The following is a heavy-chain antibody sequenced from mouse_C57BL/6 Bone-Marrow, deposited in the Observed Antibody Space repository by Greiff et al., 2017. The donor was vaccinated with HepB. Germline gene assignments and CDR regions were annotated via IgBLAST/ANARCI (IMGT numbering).Heavy chain of an antibody. CDR3: ATPYYYGSSYYYAMDY. D-gene: IGHD1-1*01. CDR1: GYSITSGYY. Sequence: DVKLQESGPGLVKPSQSLSLTCSVTGYSITSGYYWNWIRQFPGNKLEWMGYISYDGSNNYNPSLKNRISITRDTSKNQFFLKLNSVTTEDTATYYGATPYYYGSSYYYAMDYWGQGTSVTVSS. V-gene: IGHV3-6*01. CDR2: ISYDGSN. J-gene: IGHJ4*01.